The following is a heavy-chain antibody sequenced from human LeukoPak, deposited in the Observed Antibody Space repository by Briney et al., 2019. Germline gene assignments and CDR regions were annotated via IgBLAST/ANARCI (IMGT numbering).Heavy chain of an antibody. D-gene: IGHD6-19*01. CDR3: ARDLNAPLHSSGWYYYGMDV. CDR1: GYTFTSYA. CDR2: INAGNGNT. J-gene: IGHJ6*02. V-gene: IGHV1-3*01. Sequence: ASVKVSCKASGYTFTSYAMHWVRQAPGQRLEWMGWINAGNGNTKYSQKFQGRVTITRDTSASTAYMELSSLRSEDTAVYYCARDLNAPLHSSGWYYYGMDVWGQGTTVTVSS.